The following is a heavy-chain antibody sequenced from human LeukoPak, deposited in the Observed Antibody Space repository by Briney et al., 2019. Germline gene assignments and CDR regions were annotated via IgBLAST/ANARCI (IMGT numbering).Heavy chain of an antibody. CDR1: GFTFSSYA. D-gene: IGHD6-19*01. CDR2: ISYDGSNK. V-gene: IGHV3-30*01. Sequence: PGRSLRLSCAASGFTFSSYAMHWVRQAPGKGLEWVAVISYDGSNKYYADSVKGRFTISRDNSKNTLYLQMNSLRAEDTAVYYCARDLSPYSSGWYHYFDYWGQGTLVTVSS. CDR3: ARDLSPYSSGWYHYFDY. J-gene: IGHJ4*02.